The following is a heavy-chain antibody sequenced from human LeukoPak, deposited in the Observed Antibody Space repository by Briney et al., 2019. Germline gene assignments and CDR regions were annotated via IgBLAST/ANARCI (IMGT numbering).Heavy chain of an antibody. V-gene: IGHV3-64*01. CDR1: GFPLRIYS. CDR3: ARVDSGSACAS. CDR2: ISKNGRNT. J-gene: IGHJ1*01. D-gene: IGHD6-19*01. Sequence: GGSLRLSCAASGFPLRIYSMHWVRQAPGKGLEFVSAISKNGRNTYYGNAMKGGFTISRDISKNTLYLQMGSLRPEDMAVYYCARVDSGSACASWGQGILVTVSS.